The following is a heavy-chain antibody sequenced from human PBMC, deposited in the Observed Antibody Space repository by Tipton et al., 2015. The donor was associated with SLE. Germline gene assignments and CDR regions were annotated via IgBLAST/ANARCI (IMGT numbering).Heavy chain of an antibody. V-gene: IGHV4-38-2*01. J-gene: IGHJ4*02. CDR1: GFSISGTYY. CDR2: IYPSGTT. CDR3: ARRLITARLYYFDS. Sequence: TLSLTCAVSGFSISGTYYWGWIRQSAGKGLEWIGNIYPSGTTYYNPSLESRVTISVDTSENQFSLELTSLSAADTAVYYCARRLITARLYYFDSWGQGTRVTVSS. D-gene: IGHD3-10*01.